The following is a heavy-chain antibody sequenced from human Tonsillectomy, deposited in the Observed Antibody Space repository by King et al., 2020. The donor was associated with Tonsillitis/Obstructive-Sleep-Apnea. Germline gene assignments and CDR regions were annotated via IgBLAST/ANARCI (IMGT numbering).Heavy chain of an antibody. CDR3: ARINTGH. D-gene: IGHD1-1*01. CDR2: INPNSGDT. J-gene: IGHJ4*02. CDR1: GYTFTSYD. V-gene: IGHV1-8*01. Sequence: VQLVQSGAEVEKPGASVKVSCRASGYTFTSYDINWVRQATGQGLEWMGYINPNSGDTDYAQKFQGRVTMTRDTSISTVYTELSSLTSEDTAVYYCARINTGHGGQGTLVTGAS.